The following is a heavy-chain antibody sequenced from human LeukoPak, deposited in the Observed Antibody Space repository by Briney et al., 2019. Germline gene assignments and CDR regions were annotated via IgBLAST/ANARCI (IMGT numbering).Heavy chain of an antibody. CDR3: AREPSTGNDLDY. Sequence: ASVKVSCKASGHTFTSYYMHWVRQAPGQGLEWMGIINPSGGSTSYAQKFQGRLTMTRDTSTSTVYMELSSLRPEDTAVYYCAREPSTGNDLDYWGQGTLVTVSS. J-gene: IGHJ4*02. CDR1: GHTFTSYY. V-gene: IGHV1-46*01. CDR2: INPSGGST. D-gene: IGHD1-1*01.